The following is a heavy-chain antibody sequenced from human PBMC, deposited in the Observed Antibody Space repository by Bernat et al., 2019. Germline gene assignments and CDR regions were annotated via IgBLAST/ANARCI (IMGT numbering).Heavy chain of an antibody. V-gene: IGHV3-74*01. CDR3: ARVAYYYGSGSYSDLNWFDP. Sequence: EVQLVESGGGLVQPGGSLRLSCAASGFTFSSYWMHWVRQAPGKGLVWVSRINSDGSSTSYADSVKGRFTISRDNAKNTLYLQMNSLRAEDTAVYYCARVAYYYGSGSYSDLNWFDPWGQGTLVTVSS. CDR2: INSDGSST. D-gene: IGHD3-10*01. J-gene: IGHJ5*02. CDR1: GFTFSSYW.